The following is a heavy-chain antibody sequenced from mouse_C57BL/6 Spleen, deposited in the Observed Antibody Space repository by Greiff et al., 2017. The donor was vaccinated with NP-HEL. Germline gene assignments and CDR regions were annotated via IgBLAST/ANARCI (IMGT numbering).Heavy chain of an antibody. Sequence: QVHVKQPGAELVKPGASVKLSCKASGYTFTSYWMHWVKQRPGQGLEWIGMIHPNSGSTNYNEKFKSKATLTVDKSSSTAYMQLSSLTSEDSAVYYCARELGRGWDIDVWGTGTTVTVSS. CDR1: GYTFTSYW. CDR2: IHPNSGST. V-gene: IGHV1-64*01. D-gene: IGHD4-1*01. CDR3: ARELGRGWDIDV. J-gene: IGHJ1*03.